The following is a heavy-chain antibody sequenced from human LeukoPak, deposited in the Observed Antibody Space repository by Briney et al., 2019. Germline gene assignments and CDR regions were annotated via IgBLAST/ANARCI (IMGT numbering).Heavy chain of an antibody. J-gene: IGHJ5*02. CDR1: GGSFSGYY. Sequence: SETLSLTCAVYGGSFSGYYWSWIRQPAGKGLEWIGRIYTSGSTNYNPSLKSRVTMSVDTSKNQFSLKLSSVTAADTAVYYCARELGGHYCSSTSCYYNWFDPWGQGTLVTVSS. V-gene: IGHV4-4*07. CDR3: ARELGGHYCSSTSCYYNWFDP. CDR2: IYTSGST. D-gene: IGHD2-2*01.